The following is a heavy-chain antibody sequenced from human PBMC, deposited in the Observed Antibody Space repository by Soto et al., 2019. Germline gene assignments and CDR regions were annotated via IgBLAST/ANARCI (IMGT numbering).Heavy chain of an antibody. Sequence: GALRLSCAASGFTFSSYAMHWVRQAPGKGLEWVAVISYDGSNKYYADSVKGRFTISRDNSKNTLYLQMNSLRAEDTAVYYCARVVRYYFDYWGQGTLVTVSS. D-gene: IGHD2-2*01. J-gene: IGHJ4*02. CDR1: GFTFSSYA. CDR3: ARVVRYYFDY. CDR2: ISYDGSNK. V-gene: IGHV3-30-3*01.